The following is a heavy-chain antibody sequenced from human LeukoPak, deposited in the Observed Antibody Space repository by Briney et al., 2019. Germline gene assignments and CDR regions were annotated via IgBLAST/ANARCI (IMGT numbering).Heavy chain of an antibody. D-gene: IGHD3-22*01. Sequence: SQTLSLTCSVSGGSINSGAGGHYWTWIRQPAGKGLEWIGRIYPSGYSDYNPSLKSRVVMSVDASKNQFSLQLNSVTAADTAVYYCARGIVVINWFDLWGQGALVTVAS. J-gene: IGHJ5*02. V-gene: IGHV4-61*02. CDR2: IYPSGYS. CDR1: GGSINSGAGGHY. CDR3: ARGIVVINWFDL.